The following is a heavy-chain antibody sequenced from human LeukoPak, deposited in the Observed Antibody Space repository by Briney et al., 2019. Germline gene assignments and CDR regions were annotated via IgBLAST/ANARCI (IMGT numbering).Heavy chain of an antibody. Sequence: PGGSLRLSCVSSGFTIGTAWMSWVRQAPGKGLEWLGHIKSEGEGATTDYAAPAKGRFAISGDDSKNMIYLQMSSLKIDDTAIYYCIAHFPYFYGFDVWGKGTTVTVSS. CDR2: IKSEGEGATT. J-gene: IGHJ6*04. CDR3: IAHFPYFYGFDV. V-gene: IGHV3-15*01. CDR1: GFTIGTAW. D-gene: IGHD3-3*02.